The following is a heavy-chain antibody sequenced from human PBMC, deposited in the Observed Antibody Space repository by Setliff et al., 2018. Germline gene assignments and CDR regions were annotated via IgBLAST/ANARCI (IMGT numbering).Heavy chain of an antibody. V-gene: IGHV3-48*03. CDR2: ISSSGSTI. CDR3: ARDIRDNFWSGYYIYYYYGMDV. CDR1: GFTFSSYE. J-gene: IGHJ6*02. Sequence: WGSLRLSCAASGFTFSSYEMNWVRQAPGKGLEWVSYISSSGSTIYYADSVKGRFTISRDNAKNSLYLQMNSLRAEDTAVYYCARDIRDNFWSGYYIYYYYGMDVWGQGTTVTVSS. D-gene: IGHD3-3*01.